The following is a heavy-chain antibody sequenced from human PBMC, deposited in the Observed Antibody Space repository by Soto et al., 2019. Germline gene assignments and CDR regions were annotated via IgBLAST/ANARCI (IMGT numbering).Heavy chain of an antibody. V-gene: IGHV4-30-4*01. D-gene: IGHD3-10*01. CDR1: GGSINSGDYY. CDR3: ARENTMIRGVIGWFDP. Sequence: QVQLQESGPGLVKPSQTLSLTCTVSGGSINSGDYYWSWIRQPPGKGLEWIGYIYYSGSTYYNPSLRSPVTISVDPSKNHFSLKLSSVTAADTAVYYCARENTMIRGVIGWFDPWGQGTLVTVSS. CDR2: IYYSGST. J-gene: IGHJ5*02.